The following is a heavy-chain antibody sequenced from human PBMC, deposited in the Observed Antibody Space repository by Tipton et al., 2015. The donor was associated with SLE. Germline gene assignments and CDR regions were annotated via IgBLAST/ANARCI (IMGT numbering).Heavy chain of an antibody. CDR1: GFTFSRHW. D-gene: IGHD2/OR15-2a*01. CDR2: IHEDGGEK. Sequence: SLRLSCAASGFTFSRHWMSWVRQPLGQGLEWVANIHEDGGEKYYVDSVEGRFTISRDNAENSLYLQMNSLRAEDTAVYYCARIPRISRPYYMDVWGKGTTVTVSS. CDR3: ARIPRISRPYYMDV. V-gene: IGHV3-7*01. J-gene: IGHJ6*03.